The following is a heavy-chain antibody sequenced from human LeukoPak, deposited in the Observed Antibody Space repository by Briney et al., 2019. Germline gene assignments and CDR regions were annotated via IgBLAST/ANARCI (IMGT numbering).Heavy chain of an antibody. CDR3: ARLGIAAAGTFSQYFDY. CDR2: INAVNGNT. CDR1: GYTFTDHA. Sequence: ASVKVSCKASGYTFTDHAMHWVRQAPGQRLEWMGWINAVNGNTKYSQNFQGRVTITADESTSTAYMELSSLRSEDTAVYYCARLGIAAAGTFSQYFDYWGQGTLVTVSS. D-gene: IGHD6-13*01. V-gene: IGHV1-3*01. J-gene: IGHJ4*02.